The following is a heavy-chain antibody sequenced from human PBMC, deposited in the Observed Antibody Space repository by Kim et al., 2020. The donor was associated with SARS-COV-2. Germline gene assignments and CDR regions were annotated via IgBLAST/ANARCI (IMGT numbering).Heavy chain of an antibody. J-gene: IGHJ5*02. Sequence: GYADSVKGRFTISRDNAKNSLYLQMNSLRAEDTALYHCARAFSENGWFDPWGQGTLVTVSS. D-gene: IGHD3-3*02. CDR3: ARAFSENGWFDP. V-gene: IGHV3-20*01.